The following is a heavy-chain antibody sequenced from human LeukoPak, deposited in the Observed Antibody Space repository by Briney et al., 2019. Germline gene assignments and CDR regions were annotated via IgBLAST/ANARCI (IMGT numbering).Heavy chain of an antibody. CDR3: ARDRSYGAFDI. J-gene: IGHJ3*02. CDR2: IVSHGGRT. Sequence: GGSLTLSCAASGFTFQNYGMNWVRQAPEKGLEWVSGIVSHGGRTLHADSVRGRFTISRDNAENSLWLQMHSLRAEDTALYYCARDRSYGAFDIWGQGTMVTVSS. D-gene: IGHD3-16*01. V-gene: IGHV3-20*04. CDR1: GFTFQNYG.